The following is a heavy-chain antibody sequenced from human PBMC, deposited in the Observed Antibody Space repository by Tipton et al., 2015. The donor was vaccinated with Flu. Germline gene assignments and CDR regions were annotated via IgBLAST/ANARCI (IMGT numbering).Heavy chain of an antibody. V-gene: IGHV4-38-2*01. Sequence: TLSLTCAVSGYSISSGYYWGWIRQPPGKGLEWIGSIYHSGSTYYNPSLKRRVTISVDTSKNKFSLKQSSVYAADTAVYYCARSTTVVTQRGYFQHWGQGSLVTVSS. J-gene: IGHJ1*01. CDR3: ARSTTVVTQRGYFQH. CDR2: IYHSGST. CDR1: GYSISSGYY. D-gene: IGHD4-23*01.